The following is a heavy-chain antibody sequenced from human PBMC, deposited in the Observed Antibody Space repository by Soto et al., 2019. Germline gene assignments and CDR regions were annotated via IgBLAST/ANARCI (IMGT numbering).Heavy chain of an antibody. J-gene: IGHJ3*02. Sequence: GTRRLSVAVAGLSLSSYEMNWVRQAPGKGLEWVSYISSSGSTIYYADSVRGRFTISRDNAKNSLYLKMNSLRAEDTAVYYCARDLAPDSTHDIWAQGTMVTVSS. CDR2: ISSSGSTI. CDR1: GLSLSSYE. D-gene: IGHD3-22*01. CDR3: ARDLAPDSTHDI. V-gene: IGHV3-48*03.